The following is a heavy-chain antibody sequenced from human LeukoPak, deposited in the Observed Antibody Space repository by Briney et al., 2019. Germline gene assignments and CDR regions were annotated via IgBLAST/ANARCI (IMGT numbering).Heavy chain of an antibody. Sequence: GGSLRLSCAASGFTFSRHSINWVRQAPGKGLQWVSFISSSRNTIYYADSVKGRFTISRDNAENSLYLQMNSLRAEDTAVYYCARAYSTYHMDVWGKGTTVTVSS. CDR2: ISSSRNTI. D-gene: IGHD4-11*01. J-gene: IGHJ6*03. CDR1: GFTFSRHS. CDR3: ARAYSTYHMDV. V-gene: IGHV3-48*01.